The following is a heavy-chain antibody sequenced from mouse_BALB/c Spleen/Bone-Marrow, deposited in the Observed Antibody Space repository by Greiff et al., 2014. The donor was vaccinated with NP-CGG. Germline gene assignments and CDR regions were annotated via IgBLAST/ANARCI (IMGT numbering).Heavy chain of an antibody. J-gene: IGHJ2*01. Sequence: VKLMESGPGLEAPSQSLSITCTVSGFSLTSYGVHWVRQPLGKGLEWLVEIWSDGSTAYDSALKSKLTISKDNSKSQVFLKMNSLQSDDTAMYSCARTGFDYWGQGTTLTVSS. CDR2: IWSDGST. V-gene: IGHV2-6*02. CDR3: ARTGFDY. CDR1: GFSLTSYG. D-gene: IGHD4-1*01.